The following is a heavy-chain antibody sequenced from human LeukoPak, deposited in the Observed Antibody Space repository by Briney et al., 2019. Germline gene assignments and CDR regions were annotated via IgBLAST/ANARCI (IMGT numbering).Heavy chain of an antibody. CDR1: GGSISSGGYS. J-gene: IGHJ4*02. Sequence: SETLSLTCAVSGGSISSGGYSWSWIRQPPGKGLEWIGYIYHSGSTYYNPSLKSRVTISADRSKNQFSLKLGSVTAADTAVYYCARDRNYFFDYWGQGTLVTVSS. D-gene: IGHD1-14*01. CDR3: ARDRNYFFDY. CDR2: IYHSGST. V-gene: IGHV4-30-2*01.